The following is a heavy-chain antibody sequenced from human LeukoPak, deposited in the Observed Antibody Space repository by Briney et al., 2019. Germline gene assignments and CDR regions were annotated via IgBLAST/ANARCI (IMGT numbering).Heavy chain of an antibody. CDR1: GFTFSSSA. J-gene: IGHJ5*02. CDR2: IVVGSDNT. Sequence: SVKVSCKASGFTFSSSAMQWVRQARRQRLEWIGWIVVGSDNTNYAQKFQGRVTITRDMSTSTAYMGLSSLGSDDTAVYYCVADPYYDGSGPPRWFDPWGQGTLVTVSS. CDR3: VADPYYDGSGPPRWFDP. D-gene: IGHD3-22*01. V-gene: IGHV1-58*02.